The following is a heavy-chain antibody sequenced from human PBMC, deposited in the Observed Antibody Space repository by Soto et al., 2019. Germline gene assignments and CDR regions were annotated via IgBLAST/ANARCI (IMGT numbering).Heavy chain of an antibody. Sequence: GGSLSLSCTTSGFTFGDYAVSWFRQAPGKGLEWIGFSRSKAYGGTTEYAASVKGRFTISRDDSKSIAYLQMNSLKTEDTAVYYCTREVPWVWGQGXLVTVYS. CDR2: SRSKAYGGTT. CDR3: TREVPWV. J-gene: IGHJ4*02. CDR1: GFTFGDYA. D-gene: IGHD1-1*01. V-gene: IGHV3-49*03.